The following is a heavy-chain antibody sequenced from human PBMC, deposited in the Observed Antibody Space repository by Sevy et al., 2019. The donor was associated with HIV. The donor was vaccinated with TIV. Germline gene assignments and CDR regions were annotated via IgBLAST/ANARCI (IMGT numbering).Heavy chain of an antibody. Sequence: GGSLRLSCAASGFSYSSYGMHWVRQAPGKGLEWVAYIQYDGRNKDYADSVKGRFTISRDNSKNTLDLQMNSLRVEYTAVYYCVKEGGGEGGDHWGQGTLVTVSS. J-gene: IGHJ4*02. D-gene: IGHD2-21*01. CDR2: IQYDGRNK. CDR1: GFSYSSYG. V-gene: IGHV3-30*02. CDR3: VKEGGGEGGDH.